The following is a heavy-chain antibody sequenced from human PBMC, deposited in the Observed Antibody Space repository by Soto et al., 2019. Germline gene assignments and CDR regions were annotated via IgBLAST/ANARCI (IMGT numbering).Heavy chain of an antibody. V-gene: IGHV4-39*01. D-gene: IGHD2-15*01. Sequence: KTSETLSLTCTVSGGSIYRSGYYWGWIRQPPGRGLEWIGNIDYNGVTYSNPSLKSRVTISRDTSKNQFSLKLTSVTAADTALYYCGKVLVGATGHTDSDSWGPGTLVTDS. CDR3: GKVLVGATGHTDSDS. J-gene: IGHJ4*02. CDR2: IDYNGVT. CDR1: GGSIYRSGYY.